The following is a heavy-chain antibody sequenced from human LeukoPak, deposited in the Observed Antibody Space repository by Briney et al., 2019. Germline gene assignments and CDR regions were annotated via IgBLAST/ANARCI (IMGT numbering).Heavy chain of an antibody. CDR2: INPSGGSA. CDR3: ARGNDYYYDSSGYELFDP. Sequence: ASVKVSCKASGYTFTSYHMHWVRQAPGQGLEWMGIINPSGGSATYAQKFQGRVTITADESTSTAYMELSSLRSEDTAVYYCARGNDYYYDSSGYELFDPWGQGTLVTVSS. CDR1: GYTFTSYH. D-gene: IGHD3-22*01. J-gene: IGHJ5*02. V-gene: IGHV1-46*01.